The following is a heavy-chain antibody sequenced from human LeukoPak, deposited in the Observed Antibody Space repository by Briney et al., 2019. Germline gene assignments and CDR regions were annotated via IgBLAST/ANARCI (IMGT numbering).Heavy chain of an antibody. CDR2: ISTYNGNT. CDR1: GYTFTNYG. V-gene: IGHV1-18*01. Sequence: ASVKVSCKASGYTFTNYGITWMRQAPGQGLEWMGWISTYNGNTNYAQKLQGRVTITTDTSTSTAYMELRSLRSEDTAVYYCARSATSGYSDYWGQGTLVTVSS. J-gene: IGHJ4*02. D-gene: IGHD3-3*01. CDR3: ARSATSGYSDY.